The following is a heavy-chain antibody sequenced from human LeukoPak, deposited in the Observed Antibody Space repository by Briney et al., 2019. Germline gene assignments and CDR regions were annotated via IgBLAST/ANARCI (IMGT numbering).Heavy chain of an antibody. CDR3: GKTTVGYSSGRYPGRPVDY. CDR2: IFGSGGSP. J-gene: IGHJ4*02. V-gene: IGHV3-23*01. CDR1: GFTFNSYS. D-gene: IGHD2-15*01. Sequence: GGSLRLSCAASGFTFNSYSMYWVRQAPGKGLEWISGIFGSGGSPHYAESVKGRFTISRDNAQEIVYLQLDSLRVEDTALYYCGKTTVGYSSGRYPGRPVDYWGQGALVTVSS.